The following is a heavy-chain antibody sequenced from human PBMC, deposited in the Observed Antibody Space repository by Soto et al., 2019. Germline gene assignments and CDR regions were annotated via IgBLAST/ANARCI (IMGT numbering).Heavy chain of an antibody. V-gene: IGHV1-69*12. D-gene: IGHD3-22*01. CDR3: ARDRGPSSGYYPYWFDP. CDR1: GGPFSSYA. J-gene: IGHJ5*02. CDR2: IIPILGTE. Sequence: QVQLVQSGAEVKKPGSSVKVSCKASGGPFSSYAITWLRQAPGQGLEGMGGIIPILGTETNAQRFQGRVAITADXSXSXXYRELSSLRSEDTAVYYCARDRGPSSGYYPYWFDPWGQGTLVTVSS.